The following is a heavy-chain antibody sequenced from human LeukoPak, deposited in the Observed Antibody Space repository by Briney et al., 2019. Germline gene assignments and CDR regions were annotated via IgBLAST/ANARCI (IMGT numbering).Heavy chain of an antibody. D-gene: IGHD4-17*01. CDR3: ARDSPMTTVTIDYYYMGV. J-gene: IGHJ6*03. CDR2: INYSGST. V-gene: IGHV4-59*01. CDR1: GCSISSYY. Sequence: PSETLSLTCTVYGCSISSYYWSWLRQPPGQGLEWIGYINYSGSTNYNPSLRSRVTISVDTSKNQFSLKLSSVTAADAAVYYCARDSPMTTVTIDYYYMGVWGKGTTVTVSS.